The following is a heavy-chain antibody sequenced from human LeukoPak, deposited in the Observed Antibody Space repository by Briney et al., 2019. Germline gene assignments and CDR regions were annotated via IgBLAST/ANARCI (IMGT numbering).Heavy chain of an antibody. CDR3: AKDIFTMVRGVVDY. CDR2: ISGSGGST. V-gene: IGHV3-23*01. Sequence: SGGSLRLSCAASGFTFSSYAMSWVRQAPGKGLEWVSAISGSGGSTYYADSVKGRFTISRDNSKNTLYLQMNSLRAEDTALYYCAKDIFTMVRGVVDYWGQGTLVTVSS. J-gene: IGHJ4*02. D-gene: IGHD3-10*01. CDR1: GFTFSSYA.